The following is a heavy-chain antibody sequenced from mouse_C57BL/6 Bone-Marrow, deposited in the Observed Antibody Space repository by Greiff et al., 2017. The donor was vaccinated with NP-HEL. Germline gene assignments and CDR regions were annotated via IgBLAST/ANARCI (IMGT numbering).Heavy chain of an antibody. V-gene: IGHV14-1*01. CDR2: IDPEDGDT. J-gene: IGHJ4*01. D-gene: IGHD1-1*01. Sequence: EVQLQQSGAELVRPGASVKLSCTASGFNITDYYMHWVKQRPEQGLEWIGRIDPEDGDTEYAPKFQGKATMTADTSSNTAYLQLSSLTSEDTAVYYCTTSVSGLTTVVEYYAMDYWGQGTSVTVSS. CDR3: TTSVSGLTTVVEYYAMDY. CDR1: GFNITDYY.